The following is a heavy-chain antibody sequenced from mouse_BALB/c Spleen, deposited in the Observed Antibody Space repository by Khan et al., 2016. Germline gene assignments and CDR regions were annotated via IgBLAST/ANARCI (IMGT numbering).Heavy chain of an antibody. Sequence: EVKLLESGGGLVQPGGSLKLSCAASGFDFSRYWMSWVRQAPGKGLEWIGEINPDSSTIKYTPSLKDKFIISRDNAKNTLYLQMSKVRSEDTALYYCARSRWSSGYVYWGQGTTLTVSS. CDR1: GFDFSRYW. D-gene: IGHD3-1*01. CDR3: ARSRWSSGYVY. V-gene: IGHV4-1*02. J-gene: IGHJ2*01. CDR2: INPDSSTI.